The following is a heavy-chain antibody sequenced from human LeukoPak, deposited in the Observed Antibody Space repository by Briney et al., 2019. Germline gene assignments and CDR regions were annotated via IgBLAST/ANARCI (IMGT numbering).Heavy chain of an antibody. J-gene: IGHJ4*02. CDR2: IYYSGST. D-gene: IGHD3-22*01. CDR3: ARSSTADSSGYYPFDY. CDR1: GGSISSYY. V-gene: IGHV4-59*01. Sequence: SETLSLTCTVSGGSISSYYWSWIRQPPGKGLKWIGYIYYSGSTNYNPSLKSRVTISVDTSKNQFSLKLSSVTAADTAVYYCARSSTADSSGYYPFDYWGQGTLVTVSS.